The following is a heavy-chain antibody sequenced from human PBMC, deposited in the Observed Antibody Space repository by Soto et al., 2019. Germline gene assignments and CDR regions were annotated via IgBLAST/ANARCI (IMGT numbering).Heavy chain of an antibody. J-gene: IGHJ4*02. Sequence: GGSLRLSCAASGFTFSSYWMSWVRQAPGKGLEWVANIKQDGSEKYYGDSVKGRFTISRDNAKNSLYLQMNSLRAEDTAVYYCATHSYYYGSGSYYNYFDYWGQGTLVTVSS. CDR3: ATHSYYYGSGSYYNYFDY. CDR2: IKQDGSEK. CDR1: GFTFSSYW. D-gene: IGHD3-10*01. V-gene: IGHV3-7*01.